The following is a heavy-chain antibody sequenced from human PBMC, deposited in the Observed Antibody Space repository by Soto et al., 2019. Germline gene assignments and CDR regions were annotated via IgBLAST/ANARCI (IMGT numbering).Heavy chain of an antibody. Sequence: QSQTLSLTCAISGDSVSSNSAAWNWIRQSPSRGLEWLGRTYYRSKWYNDYAVSVKSRITINPDTSKNQFSLQLNSVTPEDTAVYYCARAPLNWGSLSSVYYYYGMDVWGQGTTVTVSS. J-gene: IGHJ6*02. D-gene: IGHD7-27*01. V-gene: IGHV6-1*01. CDR2: TYYRSKWYN. CDR3: ARAPLNWGSLSSVYYYYGMDV. CDR1: GDSVSSNSAA.